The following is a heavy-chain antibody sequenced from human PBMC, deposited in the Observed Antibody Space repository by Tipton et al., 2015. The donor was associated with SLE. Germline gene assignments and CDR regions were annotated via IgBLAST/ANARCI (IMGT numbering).Heavy chain of an antibody. CDR1: GGSISSSSYY. CDR3: ARTPHYYGSGSRDY. V-gene: IGHV4-39*01. Sequence: LRLSCTVSGGSISSSSYYWGWIRQPPGKGLEWIVGIYYSGGTYYNPSLKSRVTISVDTSKNQFSLKLSSVTAADTAVYYCARTPHYYGSGSRDYWGQGTLVTVSS. CDR2: IYYSGGT. J-gene: IGHJ4*02. D-gene: IGHD3-10*01.